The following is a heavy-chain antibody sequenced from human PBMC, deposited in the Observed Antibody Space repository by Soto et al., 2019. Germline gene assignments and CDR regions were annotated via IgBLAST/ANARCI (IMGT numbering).Heavy chain of an antibody. CDR3: ARPDYDSGSYPDY. J-gene: IGHJ4*02. V-gene: IGHV3-30-3*01. CDR1: GFTFSTYA. D-gene: IGHD3-10*01. Sequence: QVQLVESGGGVVQPGRSLRLSCAASGFTFSTYAMHWVRQAPGKGLEWVAVISYDGGNKYYADSVKGRFTISRDNSQNTLYLQINSLRAEETAVYYCARPDYDSGSYPDYWGQGTLVTVAS. CDR2: ISYDGGNK.